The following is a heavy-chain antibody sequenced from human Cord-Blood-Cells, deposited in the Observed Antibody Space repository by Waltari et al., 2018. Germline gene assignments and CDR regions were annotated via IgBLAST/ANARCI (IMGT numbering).Heavy chain of an antibody. CDR1: GGSFSGYS. D-gene: IGHD2-2*01. Sequence: QVQLQQWGAGLLKPSETLSLTCAVYGGSFSGYSWSWIRPPPGKGLEWIGEINHSGSTNYNPSLKSRVTISVDTSKNQFSLKLSSVTAADTAVYYCARASSLYCSSTSCYDAFDIWGQGTMVTVSS. J-gene: IGHJ3*02. V-gene: IGHV4-34*01. CDR3: ARASSLYCSSTSCYDAFDI. CDR2: INHSGST.